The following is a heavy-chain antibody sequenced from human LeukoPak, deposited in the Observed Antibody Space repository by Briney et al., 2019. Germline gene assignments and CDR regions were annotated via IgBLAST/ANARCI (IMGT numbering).Heavy chain of an antibody. V-gene: IGHV4-30-2*01. CDR2: IYHSGST. D-gene: IGHD2-2*01. CDR3: ARGIVVVPAALYYFDY. J-gene: IGHJ4*02. Sequence: PSETLSLTCTVSGGSISSGGYYWSWIRQPPGKGLEWIGYIYHSGSTYYNPSLKSRVTISVDRSKNQFSLKLSSVTAADTAVYYCARGIVVVPAALYYFDYWGQGTLVTVSS. CDR1: GGSISSGGYY.